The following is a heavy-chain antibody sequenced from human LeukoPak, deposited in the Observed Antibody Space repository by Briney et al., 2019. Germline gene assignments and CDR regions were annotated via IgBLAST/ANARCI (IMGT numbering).Heavy chain of an antibody. CDR2: IKEDGTDK. V-gene: IGHV3-7*01. Sequence: GGSLRLSCAASGFTFSTYWMTWVRQAPGKGLEGVANIKEDGTDKYYVDSVRGRFTISRDNAKNSVYLQMNSLRAEDTAVYYCVRDIVGFCTSSTCYRLDSWGQGTLVSVSS. J-gene: IGHJ4*02. D-gene: IGHD2-2*01. CDR1: GFTFSTYW. CDR3: VRDIVGFCTSSTCYRLDS.